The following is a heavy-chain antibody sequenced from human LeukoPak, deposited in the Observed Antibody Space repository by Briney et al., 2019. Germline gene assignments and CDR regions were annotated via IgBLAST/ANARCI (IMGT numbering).Heavy chain of an antibody. V-gene: IGHV3-53*01. CDR1: GFTFSSYE. Sequence: GGSLRLSCAASGFTFSSYEMNWVRQAPGKGLESVSVIYSGGSTYYADSVRGRFTISRDNSKNTLYLQMNSLRVEDTAVYYCARGRRWLQPLDYWGQGTLVTVSS. CDR2: IYSGGST. D-gene: IGHD5-24*01. J-gene: IGHJ4*02. CDR3: ARGRRWLQPLDY.